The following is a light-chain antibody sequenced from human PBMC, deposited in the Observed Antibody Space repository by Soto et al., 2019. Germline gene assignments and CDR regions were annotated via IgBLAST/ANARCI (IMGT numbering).Light chain of an antibody. CDR2: GAS. CDR3: QPYNDWPRT. Sequence: EIVMTPSPATLSVSPGERATLACRASQSVGTYLAWYQHKPVQAPRILIYGASTSAAGISPRFSGGGSGTEVTLTISSLQSEDFAVYHCQPYNDWPRTFGQGTKVGIK. V-gene: IGKV3-15*01. J-gene: IGKJ1*01. CDR1: QSVGTY.